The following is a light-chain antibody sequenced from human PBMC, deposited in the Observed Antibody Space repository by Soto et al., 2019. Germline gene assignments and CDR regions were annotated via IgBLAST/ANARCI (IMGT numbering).Light chain of an antibody. V-gene: IGKV1-39*01. CDR2: GAS. Sequence: DIQMTQSPSSLSASVGDRVTITCRASQSMSTYLNWFQQKPGKAPKVLSYGASSLQSGVPSRFSGSGSGTDFTLTISSLQPEDVATYYCQQSYNTPLTFGGGTKVEIK. CDR3: QQSYNTPLT. J-gene: IGKJ4*01. CDR1: QSMSTY.